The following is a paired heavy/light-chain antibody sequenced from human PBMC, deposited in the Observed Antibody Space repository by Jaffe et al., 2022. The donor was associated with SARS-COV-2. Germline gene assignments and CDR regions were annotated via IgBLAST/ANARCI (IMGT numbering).Heavy chain of an antibody. V-gene: IGHV3-11*01. Sequence: QVQLVESGGGLVKPGGSLRLSCAASGFTFSDYYMSWIRQAPGKGLEWVSYINGGSITKYYADSVKGRFSISRDNAKNSLYLQMNSLRAEDTAVYYCARVGYPYYYFYMDLWGKGTTVTVSS. CDR2: INGGSITK. CDR1: GFTFSDYY. J-gene: IGHJ6*03. CDR3: ARVGYPYYYFYMDL. D-gene: IGHD1-1*01.
Light chain of an antibody. CDR1: SSDVGGYQY. Sequence: QSALTQPASVSGSPGQSITLSCTGTSSDVGGYQYVSWYQQHPGKAPKVMIYDVSGRPSGVSNRFSGSKSGNTASLTISGLQAEDEADYFCSSYTSSSTVVFGGGTKLTVL. CDR2: DVS. J-gene: IGLJ2*01. CDR3: SSYTSSSTVV. V-gene: IGLV2-14*03.